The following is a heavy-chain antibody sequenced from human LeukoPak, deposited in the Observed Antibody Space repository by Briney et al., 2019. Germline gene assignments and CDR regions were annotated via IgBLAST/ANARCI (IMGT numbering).Heavy chain of an antibody. CDR3: TRGSYGDYGY. Sequence: PGGSLRLSCAASGFIFSSFTMHWVRQAPGKGLEWVSSINSGSNTIYYADSVKGRFTISRDNAKSSLYLQMNSLRAEDTAVYYSTRGSYGDYGYWGQGTLVTVSS. CDR1: GFIFSSFT. J-gene: IGHJ4*02. D-gene: IGHD4-17*01. CDR2: INSGSNTI. V-gene: IGHV3-21*01.